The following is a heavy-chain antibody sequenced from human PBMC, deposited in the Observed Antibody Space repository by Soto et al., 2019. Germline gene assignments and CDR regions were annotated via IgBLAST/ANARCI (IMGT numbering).Heavy chain of an antibody. D-gene: IGHD2-15*01. CDR3: ARDVRGYCSGGSCSAVY. CDR2: ISGYNGNT. Sequence: QVQLVQSGAEVKKPGASVKVSCKASGYSFTSYGISWVRQAPGQGPEWMGWISGYNGNTNYAQKCQGRVTMTTDTYTSTAYMELRSLRSDDTAVYYCARDVRGYCSGGSCSAVYWGQGTLVTVSS. CDR1: GYSFTSYG. J-gene: IGHJ4*02. V-gene: IGHV1-18*04.